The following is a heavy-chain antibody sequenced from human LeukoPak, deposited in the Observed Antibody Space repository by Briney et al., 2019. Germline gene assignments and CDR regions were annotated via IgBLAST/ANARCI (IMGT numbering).Heavy chain of an antibody. D-gene: IGHD6-13*01. Sequence: GRSLRLSCTASGFTFGDYAMSWFRQAPGKGLEWVGFIRSKAYGGTTEYAASVKGRFTISRDNAKNSLYLQMNSLRAEDTAVYYCAREDGAGGSSWYGYWGQGTLVTVSS. CDR1: GFTFGDYA. CDR2: IRSKAYGGTT. J-gene: IGHJ4*02. CDR3: AREDGAGGSSWYGY. V-gene: IGHV3-49*03.